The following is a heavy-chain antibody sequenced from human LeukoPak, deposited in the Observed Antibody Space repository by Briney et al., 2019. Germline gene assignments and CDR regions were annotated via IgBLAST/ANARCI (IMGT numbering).Heavy chain of an antibody. CDR1: GGSVGSFS. CDR3: ARQVGAPTPYYYYYYGMDV. CDR2: IYYNGST. D-gene: IGHD1-26*01. Sequence: SETLSLTCIVSGGSVGSFSWSWIRQSPGKGLEWIGFIYYNGSTNYNPSLKSRVTISVDRSKSQFSLKLSSVTAADTAVYYCARQVGAPTPYYYYYYGMDVWGQGTTVTVSS. J-gene: IGHJ6*02. V-gene: IGHV4-59*08.